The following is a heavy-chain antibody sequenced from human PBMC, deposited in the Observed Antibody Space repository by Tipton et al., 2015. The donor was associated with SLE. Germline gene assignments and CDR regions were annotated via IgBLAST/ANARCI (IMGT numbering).Heavy chain of an antibody. CDR2: ISGSGGST. CDR3: AKDKGSSTSSSSWYGGDY. Sequence: SLRLSCAASGFTFSSYAMSWVRQAPGKGLEWVSAISGSGGSTYYADSVKGRFTISRDNSKNTLYLQMNSLRAEDTAVYYCAKDKGSSTSSSSWYGGDYWGQGTLVTVSS. D-gene: IGHD6-13*01. V-gene: IGHV3-23*01. CDR1: GFTFSSYA. J-gene: IGHJ4*02.